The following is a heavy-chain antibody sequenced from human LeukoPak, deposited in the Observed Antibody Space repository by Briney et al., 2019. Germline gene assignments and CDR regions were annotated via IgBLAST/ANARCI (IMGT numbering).Heavy chain of an antibody. CDR3: ARDRMIPGGYFDY. CDR2: ISYDGKNK. CDR1: GFTFSTYA. Sequence: HPGGSLRLSCAASGFTFSTYAMQWVRQAPGKGLECVAVISYDGKNKYYADSVKGRFTISRDNSKNTLYVQMDSLRAEDTAVYYCARDRMIPGGYFDYWGQGTLVIVSS. V-gene: IGHV3-30*04. D-gene: IGHD2-2*01. J-gene: IGHJ4*02.